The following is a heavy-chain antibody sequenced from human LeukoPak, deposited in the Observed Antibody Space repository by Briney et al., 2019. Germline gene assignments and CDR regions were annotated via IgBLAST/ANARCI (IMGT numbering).Heavy chain of an antibody. CDR1: GFTFSSYA. CDR3: AGGQYGMDV. J-gene: IGHJ6*02. CDR2: ISYDGSNK. Sequence: GGSLRLSCAASGFTFSSYAMHWVRQAPGKGLEWVAVISYDGSNKYYADSVKGRFTISRDNSKNTLYLQMNSLRAEDTAVYYCAGGQYGMDVWGQGTTVTVSS. D-gene: IGHD6-25*01. V-gene: IGHV3-30-3*01.